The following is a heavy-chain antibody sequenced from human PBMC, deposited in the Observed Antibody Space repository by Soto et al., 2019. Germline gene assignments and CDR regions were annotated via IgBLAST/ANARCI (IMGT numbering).Heavy chain of an antibody. Sequence: PSETLSLTCSVSGGSISSSSYYWGWIRQPPGKGLERIGYIYYSGSTNYNPSLKSRVTISVDTSKNQFSLKLSSVTAADTAVYYCARHTKGWRVTTGNYYYYMDVWGKGTTVTVSS. D-gene: IGHD4-17*01. V-gene: IGHV4-61*05. J-gene: IGHJ6*03. CDR2: IYYSGST. CDR1: GGSISSSSYY. CDR3: ARHTKGWRVTTGNYYYYMDV.